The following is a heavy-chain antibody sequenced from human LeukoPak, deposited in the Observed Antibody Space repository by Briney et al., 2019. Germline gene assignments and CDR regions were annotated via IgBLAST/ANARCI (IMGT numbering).Heavy chain of an antibody. J-gene: IGHJ5*02. Sequence: KPSETLSLTCTVSGGSISSYYWSWIRQPPGKGLEWIGSIYYSGSTYYNPSLKSRVTISVDTSKNQFSLKLSSVTAADTAVYYCATGRGGIVVVNWFDPWGQGTLVTVSS. CDR1: GGSISSYY. CDR2: IYYSGST. V-gene: IGHV4-59*05. CDR3: ATGRGGIVVVNWFDP. D-gene: IGHD2-2*01.